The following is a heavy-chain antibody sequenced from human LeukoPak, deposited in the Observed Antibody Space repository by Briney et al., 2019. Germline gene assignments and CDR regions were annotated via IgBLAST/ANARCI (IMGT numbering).Heavy chain of an antibody. CDR1: GGSISSYY. CDR3: AREPLLSVVITKAFDY. J-gene: IGHJ4*02. V-gene: IGHV4-4*07. Sequence: KSSETLSLTCTVSGGSISSYYWSWIRQPAGKGLEWIGRIYTSGSTNYNPSLKSRVTMSVDTSKNQFSLKLSSVTAADTAVYYCAREPLLSVVITKAFDYWGQGTLVTVSS. D-gene: IGHD3-22*01. CDR2: IYTSGST.